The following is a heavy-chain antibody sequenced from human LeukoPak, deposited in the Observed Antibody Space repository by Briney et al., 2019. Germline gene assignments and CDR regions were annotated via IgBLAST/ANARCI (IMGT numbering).Heavy chain of an antibody. J-gene: IGHJ5*02. CDR2: IYYSGST. D-gene: IGHD6-13*01. V-gene: IGHV4-59*11. CDR1: GGSISSHY. CDR3: ARDADDSSWYAWFDP. Sequence: SETLSLTCTVSGGSISSHYWSWIRQPPGKGLEWIGYIYYSGSTNYNPSLKSRVTISVDTPKNQFSLKLSSVTAADTAVYYCARDADDSSWYAWFDPWGQGTLVTVSS.